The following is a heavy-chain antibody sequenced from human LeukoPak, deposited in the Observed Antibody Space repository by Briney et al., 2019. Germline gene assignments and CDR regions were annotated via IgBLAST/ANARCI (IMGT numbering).Heavy chain of an antibody. V-gene: IGHV1-69*01. D-gene: IGHD3-22*01. Sequence: SVKVSCKASGGTFSSYAISWVRQAPGQGLEWMGGIIPIFGTANYAQKFQGRVTITADESTSTAYMELSSLRSEDTAVYYCASGDRLYDSSGYYGLEPHYYYYMDVWGKGTTVTVSS. J-gene: IGHJ6*03. CDR2: IIPIFGTA. CDR3: ASGDRLYDSSGYYGLEPHYYYYMDV. CDR1: GGTFSSYA.